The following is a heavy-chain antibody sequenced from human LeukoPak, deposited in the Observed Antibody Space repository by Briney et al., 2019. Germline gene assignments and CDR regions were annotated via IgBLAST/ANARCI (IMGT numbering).Heavy chain of an antibody. V-gene: IGHV3-23*01. CDR1: GFAFSSDA. Sequence: GGSLGLSCTASGFAFSSDAMTWVRQAPGKGLEYVSSISDSGGGTYYAGSVKGRFTISRDNSKNALYLQMSSLRAEDTAVYFCVRGGGRTEADSWGQGTLVTVSS. J-gene: IGHJ5*02. CDR3: VRGGGRTEADS. D-gene: IGHD1-1*01. CDR2: ISDSGGGT.